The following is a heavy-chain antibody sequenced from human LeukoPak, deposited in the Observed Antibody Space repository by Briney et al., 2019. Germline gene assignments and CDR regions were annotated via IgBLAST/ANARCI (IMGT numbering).Heavy chain of an antibody. V-gene: IGHV1/OR15-1*04. D-gene: IGHD2-2*01. CDR1: GYIFTGYY. CDR2: INPNSGGT. J-gene: IGHJ3*02. Sequence: ASVKVSCKASGYIFTGYYMHWVRQAPGQELGWMGRINPNSGGTNYAQKFQGRVTMTTDTSSSTAYMELRSLRYEDTALYYCARVRYCTSTSCYGPEDDAFDIWGQGTMVTVSS. CDR3: ARVRYCTSTSCYGPEDDAFDI.